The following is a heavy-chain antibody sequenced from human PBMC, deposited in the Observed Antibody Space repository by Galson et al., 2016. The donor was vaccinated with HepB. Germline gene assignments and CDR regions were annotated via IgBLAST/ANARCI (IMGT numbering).Heavy chain of an antibody. CDR1: GFNFGNYW. CDR2: IKEDGSEK. CDR3: AREAGAGDVGAFDI. D-gene: IGHD6-19*01. Sequence: SLRLSCAASGFNFGNYWMSWGRQAPGMGLEWVANIKEDGSEKYSVDSVKGRFTISRDNAHNSLYLQMNSLRAEDTAVYYCAREAGAGDVGAFDIGGQGTMVTVSS. V-gene: IGHV3-7*01. J-gene: IGHJ3*02.